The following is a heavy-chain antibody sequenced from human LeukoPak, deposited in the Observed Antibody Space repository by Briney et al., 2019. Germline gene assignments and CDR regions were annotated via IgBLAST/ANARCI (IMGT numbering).Heavy chain of an antibody. Sequence: PSETLCLTCTVSPDSTTSNFWSWVRQPPGKGLEWIGEIHRSGSTNYNPSLQSRVTISIDRSKNQIALELSSVTAADTAVYYCAREIVGGFNPGAYWGQGTLVTVSS. CDR3: AREIVGGFNPGAY. J-gene: IGHJ4*02. D-gene: IGHD1-14*01. V-gene: IGHV4-4*02. CDR2: IHRSGST. CDR1: PDSTTSNF.